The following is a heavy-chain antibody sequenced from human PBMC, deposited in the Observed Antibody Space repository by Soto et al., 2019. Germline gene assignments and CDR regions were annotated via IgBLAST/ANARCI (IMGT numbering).Heavy chain of an antibody. CDR1: VFTFSSYA. Sequence: WWSLRLSCSASVFTFSSYAMHWFRQAPCKGLEWVAVISYDGSNKYYADSVKGRFTISRDNSKNTLYLQMNSLRAEDTAVYYCARDDYDSSGYSPPGDYWGQGTLVTVSS. J-gene: IGHJ4*02. CDR2: ISYDGSNK. D-gene: IGHD3-22*01. CDR3: ARDDYDSSGYSPPGDY. V-gene: IGHV3-30-3*01.